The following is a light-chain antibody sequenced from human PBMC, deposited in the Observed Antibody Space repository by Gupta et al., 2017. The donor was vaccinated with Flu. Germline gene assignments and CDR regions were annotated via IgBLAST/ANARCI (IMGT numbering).Light chain of an antibody. CDR2: EVS. J-gene: IGLJ3*02. Sequence: QSALPQPASVSGSPGQSITISCTGTSSDVGGYNYVSWYQQHPGKAPKLMIYEVSNRPSGVSNRFSGSKSGNTASLTISGLQAEDEADYYCSSYTSSSTLNWVFGGGTKLTVL. CDR3: SSYTSSSTLNWV. CDR1: SSDVGGYNY. V-gene: IGLV2-14*01.